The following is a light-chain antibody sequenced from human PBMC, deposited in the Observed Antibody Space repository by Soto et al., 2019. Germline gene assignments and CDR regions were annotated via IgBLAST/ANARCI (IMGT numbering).Light chain of an antibody. J-gene: IGKJ1*01. V-gene: IGKV1-39*01. CDR2: ATS. CDR3: QQTYTTPWT. Sequence: IQMTQSPSSLSASVGDRVTITCRASQSMATFLNWYQQKPGQAPKLLIYATSTLQSGVPPRFGGSGSGTDFTLTIRSLQPEDSATYYCQQTYTTPWTFGQGTKVDIK. CDR1: QSMATF.